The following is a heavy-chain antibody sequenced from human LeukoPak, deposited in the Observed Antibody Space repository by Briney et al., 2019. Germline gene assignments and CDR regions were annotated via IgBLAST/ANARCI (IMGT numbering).Heavy chain of an antibody. Sequence: KSSETLSLTCTVSGGSLSSSSFYWGWIRQPPGKGLEWIGSIYNSGSTYYNPSLKSRVTISVDTSKNQFSLKLSSVTAADTAVYYCARVTYYDFWSGVVDYWGQGTLVTVSS. CDR1: GGSLSSSSFY. CDR2: IYNSGST. CDR3: ARVTYYDFWSGVVDY. J-gene: IGHJ4*02. V-gene: IGHV4-39*01. D-gene: IGHD3-3*01.